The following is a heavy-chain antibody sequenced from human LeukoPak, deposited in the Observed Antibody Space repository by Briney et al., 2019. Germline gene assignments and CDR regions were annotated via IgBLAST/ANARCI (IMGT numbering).Heavy chain of an antibody. CDR2: MNPNSGNT. J-gene: IGHJ5*02. CDR3: ARGKQRRVPACWFDP. D-gene: IGHD2-2*01. Sequence: ASVKVSCKASGYTFTSYDINWARQATGQGLEWMGWMNPNSGNTGYAQKFQGRVTMTRNTSISTAYMELSSLRSEDTTVYYCARGKQRRVPACWFDPWGQGTLVTVSS. V-gene: IGHV1-8*01. CDR1: GYTFTSYD.